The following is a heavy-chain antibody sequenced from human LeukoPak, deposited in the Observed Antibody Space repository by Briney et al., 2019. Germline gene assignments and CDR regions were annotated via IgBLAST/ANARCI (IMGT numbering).Heavy chain of an antibody. Sequence: ASVTVSFKASVYTFIFYYMHWVGQVPGQGGEWMGWINPNSGDTNYAQKCQGRVTITRDTAIRTDYMEVRRRRRGDKAVYFCARMVGKDCTNGVCFNYNQFFMDAWGKGAAVTVSS. CDR1: VYTFIFYY. CDR2: INPNSGDT. J-gene: IGHJ6*03. V-gene: IGHV1-2*02. CDR3: ARMVGKDCTNGVCFNYNQFFMDA. D-gene: IGHD2-8*01.